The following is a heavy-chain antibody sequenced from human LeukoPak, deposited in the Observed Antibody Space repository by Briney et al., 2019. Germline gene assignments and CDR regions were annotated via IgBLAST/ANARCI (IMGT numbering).Heavy chain of an antibody. CDR3: ARDPGYSSSWYDPEVVAFDI. CDR1: GGSISSGDYY. J-gene: IGHJ3*02. V-gene: IGHV4-30-4*01. CDR2: IYYSGST. Sequence: SETLSLTCTVSGGSISSGDYYWSWIRQPPGKGLEWIGYIYYSGSTYYNPSLKSRVTISVDTSKNQFSLKLSSVTAADTAVYYCARDPGYSSSWYDPEVVAFDIWGQGTMVTVSS. D-gene: IGHD6-13*01.